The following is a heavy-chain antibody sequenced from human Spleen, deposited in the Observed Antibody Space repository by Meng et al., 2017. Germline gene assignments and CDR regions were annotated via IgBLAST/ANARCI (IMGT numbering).Heavy chain of an antibody. D-gene: IGHD2/OR15-2a*01. V-gene: IGHV1-69*10. CDR1: GSSFSTYT. CDR2: LIPVLDKA. CDR3: ARGRGNQPLFDF. J-gene: IGHJ4*02. Sequence: HVQLVQSGAEVKEPGSSVKVACKTSGSSFSTYTFSWVRQAPGQGLDWMGGLIPVLDKAKSAPRFQDRVTFTADETTSTAYMELSSLTFEDTAVYFCARGRGNQPLFDFWGQGTLVTVSS.